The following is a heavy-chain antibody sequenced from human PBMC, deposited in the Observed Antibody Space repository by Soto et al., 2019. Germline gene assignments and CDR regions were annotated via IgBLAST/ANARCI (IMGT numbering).Heavy chain of an antibody. Sequence: EVQLVESGGGLVQPGRSLRLSCAASGFTFNDYAMHWVRQAPGKGLEWVSGISWNSGYIDYADSVKGRFTISRDNAKNSLYIQMDSLRAEDTASYYCAKDAYVSYYDSSGYFDQWGQGTLVTVSS. D-gene: IGHD3-22*01. V-gene: IGHV3-9*01. J-gene: IGHJ4*02. CDR3: AKDAYVSYYDSSGYFDQ. CDR1: GFTFNDYA. CDR2: ISWNSGYI.